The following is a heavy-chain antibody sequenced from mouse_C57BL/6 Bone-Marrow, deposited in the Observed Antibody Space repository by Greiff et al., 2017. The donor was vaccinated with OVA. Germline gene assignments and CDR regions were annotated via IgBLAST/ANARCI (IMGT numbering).Heavy chain of an antibody. Sequence: VQLQQSGPELVKPGASVKISCKASGYAFSSSWMNWVKQRPGKGLEWIGRIYPGDGDTNYNGKFKGKATLTADKSSSTAYMQLSSLTSEDSAVYFCARKITTVVSYFDYWGQGTTLTVSS. J-gene: IGHJ2*01. D-gene: IGHD1-1*01. CDR2: IYPGDGDT. CDR1: GYAFSSSW. V-gene: IGHV1-82*01. CDR3: ARKITTVVSYFDY.